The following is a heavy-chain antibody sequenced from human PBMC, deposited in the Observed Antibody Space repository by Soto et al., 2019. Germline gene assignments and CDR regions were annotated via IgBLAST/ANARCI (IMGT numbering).Heavy chain of an antibody. CDR2: ISSRGTTI. CDR1: GFSSSSYA. CDR3: VRQGFCSGASCNHYFYYYAMDV. J-gene: IGHJ6*02. V-gene: IGHV3-48*02. Sequence: DVHLVETGGGLVQPGGSLRLSRAVSGFSSSSYAMNWVRQAPGKGLEWVSFISSRGTTIYYADSVEGRFTISRDNAQNSLYLQMDSLRDEDTAVYYCVRQGFCSGASCNHYFYYYAMDVWGQGTTVIVSS. D-gene: IGHD2-15*01.